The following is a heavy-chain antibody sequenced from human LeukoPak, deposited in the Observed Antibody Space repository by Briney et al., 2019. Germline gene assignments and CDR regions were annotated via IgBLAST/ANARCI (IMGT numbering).Heavy chain of an antibody. D-gene: IGHD6-13*01. CDR1: GYTFTGYY. CDR2: INPNSGGT. V-gene: IGHV1-2*02. Sequence: GASVKVSCKASGYTFTGYYMHWVRQAPGQGLEWMEWINPNSGGTNYAQKFQGRVTMTRDTPISTAYMELSRLRSDDTAVYYCARDVRIAAAGDYWGQGTLVTVSS. J-gene: IGHJ4*02. CDR3: ARDVRIAAAGDY.